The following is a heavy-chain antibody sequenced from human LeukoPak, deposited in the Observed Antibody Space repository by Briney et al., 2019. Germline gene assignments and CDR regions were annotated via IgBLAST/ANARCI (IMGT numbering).Heavy chain of an antibody. CDR2: IYHSGST. D-gene: IGHD3-16*01. V-gene: IGHV4-38-2*02. CDR1: GYSISSGYY. CDR3: ARGLGGRTISTRFGPKFDY. Sequence: SETLSLTCTVSGYSISSGYYWGWIRQPPGKGREWIGSIYHSGSTYYNPSLKSRVTISIDTSENQFSLKLSSVTAADTAVYYCARGLGGRTISTRFGPKFDYWGQGILVTVSS. J-gene: IGHJ4*02.